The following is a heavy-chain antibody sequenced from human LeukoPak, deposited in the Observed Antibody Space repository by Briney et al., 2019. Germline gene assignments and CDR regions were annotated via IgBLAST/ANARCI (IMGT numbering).Heavy chain of an antibody. V-gene: IGHV1-2*06. CDR1: GGTFSSYA. CDR3: ARGYYDFWNSYSFSRHIYFDP. D-gene: IGHD3-3*01. J-gene: IGHJ5*02. Sequence: ASVKVSCKASGGTFSSYAISWVRQAPGKGLEWMGRINPKNGEREYGQRFQGRVTMTRDTSISTVYMELDSLTSDDTAVYYCARGYYDFWNSYSFSRHIYFDPWGQGTLVTVSS. CDR2: INPKNGER.